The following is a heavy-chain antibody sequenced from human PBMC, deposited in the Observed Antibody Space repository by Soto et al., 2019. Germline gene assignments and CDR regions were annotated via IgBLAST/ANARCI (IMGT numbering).Heavy chain of an antibody. Sequence: GGSLRLSCAASGFTFSSYAMRWVRQAPGKGLEWVAVLSYDENKKYYADSVKGRFTLSRDNSKNTLYLQMNSLRPEDTAVYYCARVGSDYDLAGELDYWGQGTLVTVSS. CDR2: LSYDENKK. CDR3: ARVGSDYDLAGELDY. CDR1: GFTFSSYA. D-gene: IGHD5-12*01. V-gene: IGHV3-30-3*01. J-gene: IGHJ4*02.